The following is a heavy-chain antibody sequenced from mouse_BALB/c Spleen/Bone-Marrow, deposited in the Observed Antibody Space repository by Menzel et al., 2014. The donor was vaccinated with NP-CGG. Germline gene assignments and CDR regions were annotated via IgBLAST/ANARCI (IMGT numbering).Heavy chain of an antibody. Sequence: EVQLQESGGGLVQPGGSLKLSCAASGFTFSSYTVSWVRRTPEKRLEWVAYISNGGGSTYYPDTVKGRFTISRDNAKNTLYLQMSSLKSEDTAMYYCARQLGLRWAMDYWGQGTSVTVSS. CDR1: GFTFSSYT. CDR3: ARQLGLRWAMDY. D-gene: IGHD3-1*01. CDR2: ISNGGGST. V-gene: IGHV5-12-2*01. J-gene: IGHJ4*01.